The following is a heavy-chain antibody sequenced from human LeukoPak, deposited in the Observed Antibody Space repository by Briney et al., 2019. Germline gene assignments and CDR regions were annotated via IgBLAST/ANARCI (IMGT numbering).Heavy chain of an antibody. J-gene: IGHJ4*02. CDR2: ISNTGNTI. CDR1: EFAFSSYE. Sequence: GGSLRLSCTTSEFAFSSYEMNWIRQAPGKGLEWVSYISNTGNTIYYADSVKGRFTTSRDNAKNSLYLQMNSLRVEDTALYYCAGGLGSGWRYWGQGTLVTVSS. V-gene: IGHV3-48*03. D-gene: IGHD6-19*01. CDR3: AGGLGSGWRY.